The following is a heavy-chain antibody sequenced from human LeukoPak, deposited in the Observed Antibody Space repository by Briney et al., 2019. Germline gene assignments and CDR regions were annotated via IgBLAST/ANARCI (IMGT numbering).Heavy chain of an antibody. CDR2: IYHSGST. J-gene: IGHJ3*02. D-gene: IGHD1-1*01. CDR3: ARVDAENDDAFDI. CDR1: GGSISSGGYS. Sequence: SETLSLTCAVSGGSISSGGYSWSWIRQPPGKGLGWIGYIYHSGSTYYNPSLKSRVTISVDRSKNQFSLKLSSVTAADTAVYYCARVDAENDDAFDIWGQGTMVTVSS. V-gene: IGHV4-30-2*01.